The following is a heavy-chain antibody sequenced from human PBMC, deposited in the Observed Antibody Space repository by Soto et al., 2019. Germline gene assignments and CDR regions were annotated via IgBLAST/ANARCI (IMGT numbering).Heavy chain of an antibody. CDR3: ARPALVGDHGGDDACDF. Sequence: QLQLKESGPGLVKPSETLSLTCSVSGGSVSSSSYYWGWIRQPPGKGLEWIGNVYYSGTTYYNPSLNSRVTLSGDTSNNQISLKLSSVTAADTAVYYCARPALVGDHGGDDACDFWGQGTMVTVSS. CDR1: GGSVSSSSYY. D-gene: IGHD3-10*01. CDR2: VYYSGTT. V-gene: IGHV4-39*01. J-gene: IGHJ3*01.